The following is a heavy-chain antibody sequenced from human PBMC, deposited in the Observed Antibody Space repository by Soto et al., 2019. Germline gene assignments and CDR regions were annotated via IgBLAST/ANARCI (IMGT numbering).Heavy chain of an antibody. V-gene: IGHV1-69*13. D-gene: IGHD5-12*01. CDR3: ARDPSFRDATIPGDRDDAFDI. Sequence: SVKVSCKASGGTFSSYAISWVRQAPGQGREWMGGIIPIFGTANYAKKFQGRVTITADESTSTAYMEMSSLRSEDTAVYYCARDPSFRDATIPGDRDDAFDIWGQGTMVTVSS. J-gene: IGHJ3*02. CDR1: GGTFSSYA. CDR2: IIPIFGTA.